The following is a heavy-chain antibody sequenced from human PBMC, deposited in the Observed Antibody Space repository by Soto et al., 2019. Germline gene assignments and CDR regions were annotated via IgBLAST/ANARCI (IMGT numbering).Heavy chain of an antibody. Sequence: SETLSLTCTVSGVSISSYFWGWIRQPPGKGLEWIGYIFYSGSTNYNPSLKSRVTMSLDTSKNQFSLKLVSVTPADTAVYYCAREGISGSYYFDFWGQGTPVTVSS. CDR1: GVSISSYF. CDR2: IFYSGST. V-gene: IGHV4-59*01. J-gene: IGHJ4*02. CDR3: AREGISGSYYFDF. D-gene: IGHD3-10*01.